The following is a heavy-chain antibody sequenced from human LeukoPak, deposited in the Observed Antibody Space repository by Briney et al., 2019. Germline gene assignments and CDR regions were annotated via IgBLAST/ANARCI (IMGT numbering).Heavy chain of an antibody. CDR3: ARLIDKEFDP. CDR1: GGSFSSSSYY. D-gene: IGHD3-22*01. CDR2: IYYSGST. Sequence: SETLSLTCTVSGGSFSSSSYYWGWLRQPPGKGLEWIGSIYYSGSTYYNPSLKSRVTISVDTSKNQFSLKLSSVTAADTAVYYCARLIDKEFDPWGQGTLVTVSS. J-gene: IGHJ5*02. V-gene: IGHV4-39*07.